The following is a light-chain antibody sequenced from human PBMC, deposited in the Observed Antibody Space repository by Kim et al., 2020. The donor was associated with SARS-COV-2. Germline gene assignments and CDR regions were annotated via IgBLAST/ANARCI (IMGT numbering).Light chain of an antibody. CDR2: GTS. CDR1: QSVSSN. Sequence: VSPAERATLSCRASQSVSSNLAWYQQKPGQAPRLLIHGTSTRATGVPARFSGSGSGTEFTLTISSLQSEDFAVYYCHQYNSWPETFGQGTKVDIK. CDR3: HQYNSWPET. V-gene: IGKV3-15*01. J-gene: IGKJ1*01.